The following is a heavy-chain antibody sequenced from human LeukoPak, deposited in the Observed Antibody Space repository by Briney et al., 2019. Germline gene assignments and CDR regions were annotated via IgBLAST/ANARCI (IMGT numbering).Heavy chain of an antibody. D-gene: IGHD6-13*01. Sequence: SETLSLTCAVSGVSVGSYYWNWFRQPPGKGLEWIGYVYYSGSTNYNPSLKSRVTILIDTSRNQSSLKLRSVSAADTAMYYCAKVADTPLVPHFPAWGQGTLVSLS. J-gene: IGHJ5*02. CDR3: AKVADTPLVPHFPA. CDR1: GVSVGSYY. CDR2: VYYSGST. V-gene: IGHV4-59*02.